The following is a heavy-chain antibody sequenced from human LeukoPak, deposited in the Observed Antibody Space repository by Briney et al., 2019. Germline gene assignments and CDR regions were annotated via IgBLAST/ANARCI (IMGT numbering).Heavy chain of an antibody. CDR1: GFTFSSSW. Sequence: GGSLRLSCAASGFTFSSSWMHWVRQAPGKGLVWVSRINSDGSSTTYADSVKGRFTISRDNAKNTLYLQMNSLRAEDTAVYYCARVQYYGSGSYYNWFDSWGQGTLVTVSS. CDR2: INSDGSST. D-gene: IGHD3-10*01. V-gene: IGHV3-74*01. CDR3: ARVQYYGSGSYYNWFDS. J-gene: IGHJ5*01.